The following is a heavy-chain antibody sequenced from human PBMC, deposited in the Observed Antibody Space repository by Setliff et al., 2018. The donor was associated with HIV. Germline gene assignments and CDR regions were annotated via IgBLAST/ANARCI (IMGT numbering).Heavy chain of an antibody. D-gene: IGHD3-16*01. Sequence: SETLSLTCAVSGDSMINDRYFWSWFRRAPGKGLEWIGNILHRGTTYYNPSLNGRVTMSVDTSKNQFSLELSSVTAADTAVYYCARDGGTYAIGDAFDIWGQGTMVTVSS. CDR1: GDSMINDRYF. CDR2: ILHRGTT. V-gene: IGHV4-39*07. CDR3: ARDGGTYAIGDAFDI. J-gene: IGHJ3*02.